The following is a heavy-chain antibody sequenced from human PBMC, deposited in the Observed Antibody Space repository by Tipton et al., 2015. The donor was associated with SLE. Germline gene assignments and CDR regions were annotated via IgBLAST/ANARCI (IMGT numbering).Heavy chain of an antibody. V-gene: IGHV4-30-2*01. CDR3: ARDRTPLPAEFDF. Sequence: TLSLTCAVSGASITSGGYSWSWIRRPPGKGLEWIGYIYHSGSTFYNPSLESRVTISLDKSKNQFSLQLSSVTAADTAVYYCARDRTPLPAEFDFWGQGTLVTVSS. CDR1: GASITSGGYS. J-gene: IGHJ4*02. D-gene: IGHD2-2*01. CDR2: IYHSGST.